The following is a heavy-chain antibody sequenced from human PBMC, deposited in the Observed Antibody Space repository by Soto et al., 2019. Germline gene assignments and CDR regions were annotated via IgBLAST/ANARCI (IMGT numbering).Heavy chain of an antibody. V-gene: IGHV4-59*01. Sequence: QVRLRESGPQVVKPSATLSLNCNVSGGAFRSYFWSWIRQSPGKGLAWIGNIHSSGRSNYNPSFKSRVSMSIDPSKNQFSVRLTSVTPADTAVYYCARDDPFDPWGQGILVTVSS. CDR3: ARDDPFDP. CDR2: IHSSGRS. J-gene: IGHJ5*02. CDR1: GGAFRSYF.